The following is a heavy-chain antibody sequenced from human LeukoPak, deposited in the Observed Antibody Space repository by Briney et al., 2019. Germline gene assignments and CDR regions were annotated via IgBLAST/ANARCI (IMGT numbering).Heavy chain of an antibody. D-gene: IGHD6-13*01. CDR1: GFTFSSYA. V-gene: IGHV3-30*01. CDR3: ARDAIQDSSSWYPYHYYYYMDV. J-gene: IGHJ6*03. CDR2: ISYDGSNK. Sequence: GGSLRLSCAASGFTFSSYAMHWVRQAPGKGLEWVAVISYDGSNKYYADSVKGRFTISRDNSKNTLYLQMNSLRAEDTAVYYCARDAIQDSSSWYPYHYYYYMDVWGKGTTVTVSS.